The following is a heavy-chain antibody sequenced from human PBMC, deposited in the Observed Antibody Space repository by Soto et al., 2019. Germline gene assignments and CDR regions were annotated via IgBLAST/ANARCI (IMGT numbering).Heavy chain of an antibody. CDR2: FDPEDGET. J-gene: IGHJ4*02. Sequence: GASVKVSCKVSGYTLTELSMHWVRQAPGKGLEWMGGFDPEDGETIYAQKFQGRVTMTEDTSTDTAYMELSSLRSEDTAVYYCATVMGAVAGTSVYFDDWGQGTLVTVSS. V-gene: IGHV1-24*01. CDR3: ATVMGAVAGTSVYFDD. D-gene: IGHD6-19*01. CDR1: GYTLTELS.